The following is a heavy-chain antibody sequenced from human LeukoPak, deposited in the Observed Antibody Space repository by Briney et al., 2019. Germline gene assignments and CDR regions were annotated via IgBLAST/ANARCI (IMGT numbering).Heavy chain of an antibody. CDR2: INPNSGGT. Sequence: ASVKVSCKASGYTFTGYYMRWVRQAPGQGLEWMGWINPNSGGTNYAQKFQGRVTMTRDTSISTAYMELSRLRSDDTAVYYCARESETYYYDSSGYYRKSGPADNWFDPWGQGTLVTVSS. J-gene: IGHJ5*02. V-gene: IGHV1-2*02. D-gene: IGHD3-22*01. CDR3: ARESETYYYDSSGYYRKSGPADNWFDP. CDR1: GYTFTGYY.